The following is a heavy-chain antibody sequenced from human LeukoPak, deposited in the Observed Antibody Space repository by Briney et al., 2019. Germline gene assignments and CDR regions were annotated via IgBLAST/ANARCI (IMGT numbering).Heavy chain of an antibody. CDR3: ARGVYIAAAQHGY. J-gene: IGHJ4*02. V-gene: IGHV4-34*01. CDR2: INHSGST. Sequence: PSETLSLTCAVYGGSFSGYYWSWIRQPPGKGLEWIGEINHSGSTNYNPSLKSRVTISVDTSKNQFSLKLSSVTAADTAVYYCARGVYIAAAQHGYWGQGTLVTVSS. CDR1: GGSFSGYY. D-gene: IGHD6-13*01.